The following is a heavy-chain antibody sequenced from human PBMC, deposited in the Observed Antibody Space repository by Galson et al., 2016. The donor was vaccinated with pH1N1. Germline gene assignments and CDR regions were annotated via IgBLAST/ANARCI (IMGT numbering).Heavy chain of an antibody. CDR3: AHRRCNHNNCYNNSFDA. CDR2: IYWDDDQ. J-gene: IGHJ5*02. D-gene: IGHD1-1*01. Sequence: PALVKPTQTLTLTCSFSGFSLTNTAENVAWIRQPPGKSLEWLALIYWDDDQRYNPSLADRLTITKDTFKNQVVLTMTNMESADTGTYFCAHRRCNHNNCYNNSFDAWGQGILVTVSS. CDR1: GFSLTNTAEN. V-gene: IGHV2-5*02.